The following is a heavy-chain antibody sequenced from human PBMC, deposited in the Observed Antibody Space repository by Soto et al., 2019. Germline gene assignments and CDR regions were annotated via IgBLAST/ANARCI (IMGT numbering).Heavy chain of an antibody. V-gene: IGHV3-11*04. CDR2: MSGSGDAI. J-gene: IGHJ4*02. CDR3: ARESEDLTSNFDY. Sequence: GGSLRLSCTTSGFTFSDYYMTWVRQAPGKGLEWISYMSGSGDAIYYADSVKGRFTISRDNAKNSLHLEMNSLRAEDTAVYYCARESEDLTSNFDYWGQGTLVTVSS. CDR1: GFTFSDYY.